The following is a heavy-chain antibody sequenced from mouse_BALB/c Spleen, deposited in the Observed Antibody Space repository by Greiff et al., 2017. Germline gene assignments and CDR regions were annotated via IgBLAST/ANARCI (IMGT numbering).Heavy chain of an antibody. Sequence: EVQLQQSGAELVRSGASVKLSCTASGFNIKDYYMHWVKQRPEQGLEWIGWIDPENGDTEYAPKFQGKATMTADTSSNTAYLQLSSLTSEDTAVYYCNAGGSTLDYWGQGTTLTVSS. J-gene: IGHJ2*01. D-gene: IGHD1-1*02. CDR1: GFNIKDYY. CDR2: IDPENGDT. CDR3: NAGGSTLDY. V-gene: IGHV14-4*02.